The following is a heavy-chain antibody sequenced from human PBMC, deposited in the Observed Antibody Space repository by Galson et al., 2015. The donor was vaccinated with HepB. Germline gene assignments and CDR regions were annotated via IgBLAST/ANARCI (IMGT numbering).Heavy chain of an antibody. Sequence: SLRLSCAASGFIFSNYDMHWVRQAPGKGLEWVAVISYDGSDEYSADSVKGRFTISRDNSKNTLYLQMNSLRAEDTAVYYCARVRTYDFWSGYLPEYYYYYMDVWGKGTTVTVSS. J-gene: IGHJ6*03. CDR3: ARVRTYDFWSGYLPEYYYYYMDV. CDR2: ISYDGSDE. CDR1: GFIFSNYD. V-gene: IGHV3-30*03. D-gene: IGHD3-3*01.